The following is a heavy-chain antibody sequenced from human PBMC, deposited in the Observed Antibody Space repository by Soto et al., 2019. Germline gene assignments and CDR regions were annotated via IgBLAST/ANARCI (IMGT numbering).Heavy chain of an antibody. CDR2: ISAYNGNT. J-gene: IGHJ4*02. Sequence: QVQLVQSGAEVKKPGASVKVSCKASGYTFTSYGISWVRQAPGQGLEWMGWISAYNGNTNYAQKLQGRVTMTTDTSTSTAYMELRSLRADDTAVYYCARDLALFIAAAGPQGDYWGQGTLVTVSS. D-gene: IGHD6-13*01. CDR1: GYTFTSYG. CDR3: ARDLALFIAAAGPQGDY. V-gene: IGHV1-18*01.